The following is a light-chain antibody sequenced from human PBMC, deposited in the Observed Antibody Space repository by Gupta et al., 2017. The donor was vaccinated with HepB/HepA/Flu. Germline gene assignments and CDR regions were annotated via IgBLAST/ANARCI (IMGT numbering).Light chain of an antibody. Sequence: QFVLTQPPSVSGAPVQRVTISCTGSGSNIGATYDVHWYQFLPGTAPKVLIYGDNRPSGVPDRFSGAKSGTSASLAITGLQAEDEADYYCQSYDSSLNAYVFGTGTKVTVL. CDR2: GD. CDR1: GSNIGATYD. CDR3: QSYDSSLNAYV. J-gene: IGLJ1*01. V-gene: IGLV1-40*01.